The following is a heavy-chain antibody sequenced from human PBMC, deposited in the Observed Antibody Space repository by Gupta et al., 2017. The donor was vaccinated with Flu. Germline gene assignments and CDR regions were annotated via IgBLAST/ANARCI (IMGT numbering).Heavy chain of an antibody. CDR3: ARVWKGDSVVVQGVIGGGGAPYYYYGMDV. CDR2: INLNSGGT. D-gene: IGHD2-2*01. J-gene: IGHJ6*02. CDR1: GYTFTGSY. Sequence: HVQLVQSGAEVKKPGASVKVSCKASGYTFTGSYMHWVRQAPGQGLEWVGWINLNSGGTTYAQKFQGRVTSTREPSSSTAYRELSRLGWDDTAVKYGARVWKGDSVVVQGVIGGGGAPYYYYGMDVWGQGTTVTVSS. V-gene: IGHV1-2*02.